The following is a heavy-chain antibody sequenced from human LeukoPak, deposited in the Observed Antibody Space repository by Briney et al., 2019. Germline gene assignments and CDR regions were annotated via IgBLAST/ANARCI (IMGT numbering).Heavy chain of an antibody. CDR1: GYKFNAYW. CDR3: ARFPYSSSWAP. D-gene: IGHD6-13*01. CDR2: IYPDDPDT. J-gene: IGHJ5*02. Sequence: GESLKISCKGSGYKFNAYWIAWVRQMPGKGLEWMGIIYPDDPDTRYSPSFQGQVTISADKSVSIAYLQWSSLKASDTAMYYCARFPYSSSWAPWGQGTLVTVSS. V-gene: IGHV5-51*01.